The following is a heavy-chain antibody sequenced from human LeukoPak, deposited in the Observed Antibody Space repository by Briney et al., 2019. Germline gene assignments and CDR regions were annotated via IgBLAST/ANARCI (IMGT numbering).Heavy chain of an antibody. V-gene: IGHV1-8*03. CDR3: ARRIAAADQNWFDP. CDR2: MIPNSGKT. CDR1: GYTFTSYD. D-gene: IGHD6-13*01. Sequence: ASVKVSCKAPGYTFTSYDINWVRQAPGQGLEWMGWMIPNSGKTDYAQKFQGRVTITTNNSTSTAYMELSSLRSEDTAVYYCARRIAAADQNWFDPWGQGTLVTVSS. J-gene: IGHJ5*02.